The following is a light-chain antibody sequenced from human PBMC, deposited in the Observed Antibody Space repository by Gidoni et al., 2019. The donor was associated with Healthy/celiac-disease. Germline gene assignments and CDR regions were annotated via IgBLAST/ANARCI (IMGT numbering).Light chain of an antibody. CDR1: QSVLYSSNNKNY. J-gene: IGKJ2*01. Sequence: IVMTQSPDSLAVSLGARATINCKSSQSVLYSSNNKNYLAWYQQKPGQPPKLLIYWASTRDSGVPDRCSGSGSGTDFTLTSSSLQAEDVAVYYCQQYYSTPYTFXQXTKLEIK. CDR3: QQYYSTPYT. CDR2: WAS. V-gene: IGKV4-1*01.